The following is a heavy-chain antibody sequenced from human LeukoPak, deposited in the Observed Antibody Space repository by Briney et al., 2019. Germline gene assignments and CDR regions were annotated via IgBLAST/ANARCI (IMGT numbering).Heavy chain of an antibody. CDR2: IHYRGST. Sequence: SETLSLTCTVSGGSISSYYWSWTRQSPGEGLEWIGYIHYRGSTNYNPSLKSRVTISVDTSKNQFSLKLSSLTAADTAVYYCARSVLGYSYGLHIDYWGQGTLVTVSS. V-gene: IGHV4-59*01. CDR1: GGSISSYY. J-gene: IGHJ4*02. CDR3: ARSVLGYSYGLHIDY. D-gene: IGHD5-18*01.